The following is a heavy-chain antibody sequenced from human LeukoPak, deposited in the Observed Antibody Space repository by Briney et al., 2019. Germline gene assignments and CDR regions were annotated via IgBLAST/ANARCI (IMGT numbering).Heavy chain of an antibody. CDR2: IYYSGST. CDR1: GGSISSSSYY. V-gene: IGHV4-39*07. Sequence: SETLSLTCTVSGGSISSSSYYWGWIRQPPGKGLEWIGSIYYSGSTYYNPSLKSRVTISVDTSKNQFSLKLSSVTAADTAVYYCARAAGRFLEWLPNYYYYYMDVWGKGTTVTVSS. D-gene: IGHD3-3*01. CDR3: ARAAGRFLEWLPNYYYYYMDV. J-gene: IGHJ6*03.